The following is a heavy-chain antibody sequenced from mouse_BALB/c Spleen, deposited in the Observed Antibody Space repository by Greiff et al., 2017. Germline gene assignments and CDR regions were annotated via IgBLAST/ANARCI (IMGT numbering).Heavy chain of an antibody. J-gene: IGHJ2*01. CDR1: GFSLSRYS. CDR2: IWGGGST. CDR3: ARDDYIDY. V-gene: IGHV2-6-4*01. Sequence: VKLVESGPGLVAPSQSLSITCTVSGFSLSRYSVHWVRQHPGKGLEWLGMIWGGGSTDNNSALKSRLSISNDNSKSQVFLKMTSLQTDNTAMYYGARDDYIDYWGQGTTLTVSS.